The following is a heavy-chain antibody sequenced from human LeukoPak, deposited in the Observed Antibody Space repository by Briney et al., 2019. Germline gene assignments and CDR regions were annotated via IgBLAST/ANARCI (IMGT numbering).Heavy chain of an antibody. CDR3: ARVYSSSNYYYDRYYYYMDV. V-gene: IGHV3-23*01. CDR2: VSGSGAST. J-gene: IGHJ6*03. CDR1: GFYFESYA. Sequence: GGSLRLSCATSGFYFESYAMSWVRQAPGKGLEWVSGVSGSGASTYYADSVKGRFTISRDSSKNTLYLQLSSLRVEDTAVYYCARVYSSSNYYYDRYYYYMDVWGRGTTVTVPS. D-gene: IGHD3-22*01.